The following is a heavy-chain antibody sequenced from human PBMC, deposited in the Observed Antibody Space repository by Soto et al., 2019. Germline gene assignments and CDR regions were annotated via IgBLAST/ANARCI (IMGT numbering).Heavy chain of an antibody. Sequence: SETLSLICTVSGGSISTYYWNWIRQPPGKGLEWIGYIYYSGSTDYNPSLKSRVTISVDTSKNQFSLKLSSVTAADTAVYYCVREAYGDYDGWFDPWGQGTLVTVSS. V-gene: IGHV4-59*01. CDR2: IYYSGST. J-gene: IGHJ5*02. CDR1: GGSISTYY. D-gene: IGHD4-17*01. CDR3: VREAYGDYDGWFDP.